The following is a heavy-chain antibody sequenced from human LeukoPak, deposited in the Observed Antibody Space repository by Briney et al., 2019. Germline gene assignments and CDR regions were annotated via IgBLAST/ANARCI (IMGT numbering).Heavy chain of an antibody. J-gene: IGHJ4*02. Sequence: GGSLRLSCAASGFTVSSNFMSWVRQAPGKGLEWVSVIYSGGSTYYADSVRGRFTISRDSSKNTLYLQMNSLRAEDTAVYYCAREPHYFDTPSPWAQGTLVTVS. CDR3: AREPHYFDTPSP. D-gene: IGHD3-22*01. V-gene: IGHV3-66*01. CDR1: GFTVSSNF. CDR2: IYSGGST.